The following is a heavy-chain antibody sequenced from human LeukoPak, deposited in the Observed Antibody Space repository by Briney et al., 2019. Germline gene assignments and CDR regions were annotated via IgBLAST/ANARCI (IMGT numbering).Heavy chain of an antibody. V-gene: IGHV3-9*03. CDR3: AKSAGAAVAARPLDY. D-gene: IGHD6-19*01. CDR2: ISWNSGSI. CDR1: GFTFGDYA. J-gene: IGHJ4*02. Sequence: PGGSLRLSCAASGFTFGDYAMHWVRQAPGKGLEWVSGISWNSGSIGYADSVKGRFTISRDNAKNSLYLQMNSLRAEDMALYYCAKSAGAAVAARPLDYWGQGTLVTVSS.